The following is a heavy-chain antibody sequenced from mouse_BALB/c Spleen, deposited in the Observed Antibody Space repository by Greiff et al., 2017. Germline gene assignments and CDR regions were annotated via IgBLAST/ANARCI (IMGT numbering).Heavy chain of an antibody. D-gene: IGHD2-14*01. J-gene: IGHJ4*01. Sequence: EVKLVESGGGLVKPGGSLKLSCAASGFTFSDYYMYWVRQTPEKRLEWVATISDGGSYTYYPDSVKGRFTISRDNAKNNLYLQMSSLKSEDTAMYYCARKDYRYDGYYYAMDYWGQGTSVTVSS. CDR2: ISDGGSYT. V-gene: IGHV5-4*02. CDR3: ARKDYRYDGYYYAMDY. CDR1: GFTFSDYY.